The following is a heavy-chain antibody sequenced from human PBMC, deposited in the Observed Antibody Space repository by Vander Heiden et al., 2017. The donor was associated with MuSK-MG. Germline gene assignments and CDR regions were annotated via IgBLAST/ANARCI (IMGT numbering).Heavy chain of an antibody. CDR3: ARDPYYGSGRYYIDFDY. J-gene: IGHJ4*02. CDR2: ISSSSSYI. Sequence: EVQLVESGGGLVKPGGSLRLSCAASGFTFSSYSMNWVRQAPGKGLEWVSSISSSSSYIYYADSVKGRFTISRDNAKNSLYLQMNSLRAEDTAVYYCARDPYYGSGRYYIDFDYWGQGTLVTVSS. CDR1: GFTFSSYS. D-gene: IGHD3-10*01. V-gene: IGHV3-21*01.